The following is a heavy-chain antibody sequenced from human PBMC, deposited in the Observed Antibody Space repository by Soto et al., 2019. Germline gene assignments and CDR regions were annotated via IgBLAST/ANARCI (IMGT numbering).Heavy chain of an antibody. V-gene: IGHV1-3*01. D-gene: IGHD1-26*01. CDR1: GYTFTSYA. CDR3: ARDRRREYYYMYV. J-gene: IGHJ6*03. Sequence: GASVKVSCKASGYTFTSYAMHWVRQAPGQRLEWMGWINAGNGNTKYAQKFQGRVTITRDTSASTAYMELSSLRSEDTAVYYFARDRRREYYYMYVWGKGTTVTVSS. CDR2: INAGNGNT.